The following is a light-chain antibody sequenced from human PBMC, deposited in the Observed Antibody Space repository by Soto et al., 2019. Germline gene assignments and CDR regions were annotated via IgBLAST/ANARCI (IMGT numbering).Light chain of an antibody. CDR3: AAWDDSLNGLVV. V-gene: IGLV1-44*01. CDR1: ISIIGSNT. Sequence: QSVLTQPPSASGTPGQRVTLSCSGIISIIGSNTVNWYQQLPGTAPKLLIYSNNQRPSGVPDRFSGSKSGTSASLAISGLQSEDEADYYCAAWDDSLNGLVVFGGGTKLTVL. CDR2: SNN. J-gene: IGLJ2*01.